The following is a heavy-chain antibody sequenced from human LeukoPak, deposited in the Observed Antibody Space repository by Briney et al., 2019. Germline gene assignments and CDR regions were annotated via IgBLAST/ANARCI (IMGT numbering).Heavy chain of an antibody. V-gene: IGHV1-69*13. Sequence: SVKVSCKASGGTFSSYAISWVRQAPGQGLEWMGGIIPIFGTANYAQKFQGRVTITADESTSTAYMELSSLRSEDTALYYCAKDLGSGSYCPIDWGQGTLVTVSS. CDR2: IIPIFGTA. CDR3: AKDLGSGSYCPID. D-gene: IGHD3-10*01. CDR1: GGTFSSYA. J-gene: IGHJ4*02.